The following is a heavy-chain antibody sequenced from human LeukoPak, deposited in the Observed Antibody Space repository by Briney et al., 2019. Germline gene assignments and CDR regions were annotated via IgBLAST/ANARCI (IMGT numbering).Heavy chain of an antibody. Sequence: SETLSLTCAVSGGSISGGKDFWGWIRQSPGKGLEWIGSIYYTGSTYYNPSLRSRVTISVDTSKSEFSLMVHSVTAADTAMYYCARRGITYSTSFFDSWGQGTLVTVAS. V-gene: IGHV4-39*01. CDR2: IYYTGST. CDR3: ARRGITYSTSFFDS. D-gene: IGHD6-13*01. J-gene: IGHJ4*02. CDR1: GGSISGGKDF.